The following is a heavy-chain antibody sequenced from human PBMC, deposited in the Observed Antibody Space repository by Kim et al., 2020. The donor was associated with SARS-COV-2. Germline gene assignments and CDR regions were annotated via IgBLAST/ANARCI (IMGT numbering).Heavy chain of an antibody. Sequence: GGSLRLSCAAYGFTFSSYGMHWVRQAQGKGLEWVAVIWYEGSNKYYADSVKGRFTISRDNYKNTLYLQMNSLRAEDTAVYYCARARPGIAAARRFYYMDVWGKGTTVTVP. J-gene: IGHJ6*03. CDR3: ARARPGIAAARRFYYMDV. V-gene: IGHV3-33*01. CDR2: IWYEGSNK. CDR1: GFTFSSYG. D-gene: IGHD6-13*01.